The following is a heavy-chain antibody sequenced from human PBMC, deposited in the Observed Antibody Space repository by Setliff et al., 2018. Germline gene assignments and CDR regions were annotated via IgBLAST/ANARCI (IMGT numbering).Heavy chain of an antibody. J-gene: IGHJ6*03. Sequence: HPGGSLRLSCAASGFTFNNYAMSWVRQAPGKRLEWVSVVYRGGSTTFYADSVKGRFTISRDDSKNTLYLQMHSLTVDDTAVYYCAKDLGDDEHYYYYMDVWGKGTTVTVSS. D-gene: IGHD4-17*01. CDR1: GFTFNNYA. CDR2: VYRGGSTT. CDR3: AKDLGDDEHYYYYMDV. V-gene: IGHV3-23*03.